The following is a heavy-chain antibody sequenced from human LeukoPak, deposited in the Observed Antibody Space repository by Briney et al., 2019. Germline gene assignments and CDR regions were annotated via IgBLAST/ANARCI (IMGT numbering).Heavy chain of an antibody. Sequence: GGSLRLSCAASGFTFSTYAMTWVRQAPGKGLEWVALIWYDGSNKYYADSVKGRFTISRDNSKNTLYLQMNSLRAEDTAVYYCAKIWGSSGWYEYSFDYWGQGTLVTVS. CDR2: IWYDGSNK. J-gene: IGHJ4*02. D-gene: IGHD6-19*01. CDR1: GFTFSTYA. V-gene: IGHV3-33*06. CDR3: AKIWGSSGWYEYSFDY.